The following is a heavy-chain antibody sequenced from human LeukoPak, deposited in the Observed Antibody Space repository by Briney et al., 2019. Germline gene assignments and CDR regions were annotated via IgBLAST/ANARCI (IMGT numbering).Heavy chain of an antibody. CDR2: IYYSGSP. CDR3: AREEGGAAGKGFDY. D-gene: IGHD6-13*01. Sequence: SETLSLTCGVSGVSIRSAGYSFYWIRQYPGKGLEWIGHIYYSGSPSYNPSLKSRVTISIDTSKNHFSPNLTSVTAADTAVYYCAREEGGAAGKGFDYWGQGTPVTVSS. J-gene: IGHJ4*02. V-gene: IGHV4-31*11. CDR1: GVSIRSAGYS.